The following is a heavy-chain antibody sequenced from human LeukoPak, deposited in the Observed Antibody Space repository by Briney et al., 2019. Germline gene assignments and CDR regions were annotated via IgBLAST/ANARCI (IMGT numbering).Heavy chain of an antibody. CDR1: XXFA. J-gene: IGHJ4*02. Sequence: XXFAMHXVRQAPGKGLEWVAVMSSDGRKEYYADSVKGRFTISRDNSKSTLFLQMSSLRPEDTAVYYCSIDGDATGETFDYSGQGTLVTVSS. CDR3: SIDGDATGETFDY. CDR2: MSSDGRKE. D-gene: IGHD3-9*01. V-gene: IGHV3-30*15.